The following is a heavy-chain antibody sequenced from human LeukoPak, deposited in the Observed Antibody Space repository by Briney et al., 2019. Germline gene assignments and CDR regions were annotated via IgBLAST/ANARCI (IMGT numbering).Heavy chain of an antibody. Sequence: ASVKVSCKASGYTFTGYYMHWVRQAPGQGLEWMGWINPNSGNTNYAQKLQGRVTMTTDTSTSTAYMELRSLRSDDTAVYYCARPASPLGYCSGGSCYDYFDYWGQGTLVTVSS. J-gene: IGHJ4*02. V-gene: IGHV1-18*04. CDR3: ARPASPLGYCSGGSCYDYFDY. CDR1: GYTFTGYY. D-gene: IGHD2-15*01. CDR2: INPNSGNT.